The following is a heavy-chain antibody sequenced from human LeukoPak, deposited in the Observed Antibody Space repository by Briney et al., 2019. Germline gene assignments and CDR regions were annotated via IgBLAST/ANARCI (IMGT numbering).Heavy chain of an antibody. CDR1: GGSISSGDYY. CDR2: IYYSGST. V-gene: IGHV4-30-4*08. Sequence: SQTLSLTCTVSGGSISSGDYYWSWIRQPPGKGLEWIGYIYYSGSTYYNPSLKSRVTISVDTSKNQFSLKLSSVTAADTAVYYRARFYPPTHPFDPWGQGTLVTVSS. J-gene: IGHJ5*02. CDR3: ARFYPPTHPFDP.